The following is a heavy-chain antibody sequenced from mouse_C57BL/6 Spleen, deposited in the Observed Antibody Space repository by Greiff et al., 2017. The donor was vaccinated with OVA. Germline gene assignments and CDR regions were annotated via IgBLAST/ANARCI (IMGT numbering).Heavy chain of an antibody. Sequence: EVHLVESGGGLVQPKGSLKLSCAASGFSFNTYAMNWVRQAPGKGLEWVARIRSKSNNYATYYADSVKDRFTISRDDSESMLYLQMNNLKTEDTAMYYCVTGSSPYYAMDYWGQGTSVTVSS. CDR1: GFSFNTYA. CDR2: IRSKSNNYAT. V-gene: IGHV10-1*01. D-gene: IGHD1-1*01. CDR3: VTGSSPYYAMDY. J-gene: IGHJ4*01.